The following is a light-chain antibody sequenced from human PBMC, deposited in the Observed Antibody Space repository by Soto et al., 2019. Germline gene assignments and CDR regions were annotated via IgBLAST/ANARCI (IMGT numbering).Light chain of an antibody. J-gene: IGLJ3*02. CDR3: QSYDSSALDVV. CDR2: EDK. CDR1: SGGIASNY. Sequence: NFMLTQPHSVSESPGKTVTISCTRSSGGIASNYVQWYQQRPGSAPTTVIYEDKQRPSGVPDRFSGSIDSSSNSASLTISGLKTEDEADYYCQSYDSSALDVVFGGGTKLTVL. V-gene: IGLV6-57*04.